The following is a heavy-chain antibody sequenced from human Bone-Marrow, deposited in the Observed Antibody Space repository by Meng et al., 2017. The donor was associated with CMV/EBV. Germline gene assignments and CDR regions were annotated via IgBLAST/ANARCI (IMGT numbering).Heavy chain of an antibody. D-gene: IGHD3-10*01. CDR3: AKPAFGETDY. J-gene: IGHJ4*02. V-gene: IGHV3-30*04. CDR1: GFIFSNYA. Sequence: GESLKISCAASGFIFSNYALYWVRQAPGKGLESVAVISSDGTNKLHADSVKGRFTISRDNSKNTLYLQMNSLRAEDTAVYYCAKPAFGETDYWGQGTLVTVSS. CDR2: ISSDGTNK.